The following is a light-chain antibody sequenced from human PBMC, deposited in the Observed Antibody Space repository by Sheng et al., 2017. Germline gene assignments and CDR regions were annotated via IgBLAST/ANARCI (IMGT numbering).Light chain of an antibody. CDR1: SSNIGNNY. V-gene: IGLV1-51*02. CDR3: ATWDNSLSAGV. Sequence: QSVLTQPPSVSGAPGQRVSISCTGSSSNIGNNYLSWYQHLPGTAPKLLIYENNERPSGIPDRFSGSKSGTSATLAITGLQTADEADYYCATWDNSLSAGVFGGGTKLTVL. CDR2: ENN. J-gene: IGLJ3*02.